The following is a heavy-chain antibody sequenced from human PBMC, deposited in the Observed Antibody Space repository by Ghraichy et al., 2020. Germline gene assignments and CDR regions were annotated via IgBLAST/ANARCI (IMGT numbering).Heavy chain of an antibody. CDR2: IYYSGST. Sequence: SQTLSLTCTVSGGSISSGGYYWSWIRQHPGKGLEWIGYIYYSGSTYYNPSLKSRVTISVDTSKNQFSLKLSSVTAADTAVYYCARFPTVTTKGFDYWGQGTLVTVSS. CDR1: GGSISSGGYY. J-gene: IGHJ4*02. D-gene: IGHD4-17*01. CDR3: ARFPTVTTKGFDY. V-gene: IGHV4-31*03.